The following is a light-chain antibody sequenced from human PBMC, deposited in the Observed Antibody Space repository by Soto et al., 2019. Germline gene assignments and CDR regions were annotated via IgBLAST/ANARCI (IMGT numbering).Light chain of an antibody. Sequence: EVLWTQSPGTLSLSPGERDTSSCRASQSVSNNYLAWYQQKPGQAPRLLIYGASNRATGIPDRFSGSGSGTDFTLTISRLEPEDFAVYYCQQYGSSGPFGHGTQVDIK. CDR3: QQYGSSGP. CDR1: QSVSNNY. J-gene: IGKJ1*01. CDR2: GAS. V-gene: IGKV3-20*01.